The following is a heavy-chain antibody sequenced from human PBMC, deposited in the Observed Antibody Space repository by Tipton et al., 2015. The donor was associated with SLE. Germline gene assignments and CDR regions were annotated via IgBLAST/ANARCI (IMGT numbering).Heavy chain of an antibody. CDR3: ARDGDVVVVPAAISYFDY. D-gene: IGHD2-2*02. CDR2: ISYDGSNK. Sequence: SLRLSCAASGFTFSTYPLHWVRQSPGKGLEWVAGISYDGSNKFYTESVMGRFAISRDNSKNTLYLQMNSLRAEDTAVYYCARDGDVVVVPAAISYFDYWGQGTLVTVSS. J-gene: IGHJ4*02. V-gene: IGHV3-30*09. CDR1: GFTFSTYP.